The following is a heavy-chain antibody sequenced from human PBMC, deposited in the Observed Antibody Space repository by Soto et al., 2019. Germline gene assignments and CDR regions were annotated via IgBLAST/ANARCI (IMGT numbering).Heavy chain of an antibody. CDR3: AKRCTNYVLCGVDD. V-gene: IGHV3-30*18. CDR1: GITFNDFG. D-gene: IGHD2-8*01. Sequence: QVRLVESGGAVVQPGGTLRLSCAVSGITFNDFGFHWVRQAPGKGLDRVAVISSGGNEIYYVDSVKGRFTISRDNSINTLFLQMNDLTTEDPAVYFFAKRCTNYVLCGVDDWGQGTTVTV. CDR2: ISSGGNEI. J-gene: IGHJ6*02.